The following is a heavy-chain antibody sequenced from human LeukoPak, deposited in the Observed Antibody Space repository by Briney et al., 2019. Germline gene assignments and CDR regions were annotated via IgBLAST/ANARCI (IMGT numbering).Heavy chain of an antibody. V-gene: IGHV4-39*01. CDR1: GSSISSSSYY. D-gene: IGHD2-15*01. Sequence: SETLSLTCTVSGSSISSSSYYWGWIRQPPGKGLEWIGSIYYSGSTYYNPSLKSRVTISVDTSKNQFSLKLSSVTAADTAVYYCARRWGGTHWYFDLWGRGTLVTVSS. CDR2: IYYSGST. CDR3: ARRWGGTHWYFDL. J-gene: IGHJ2*01.